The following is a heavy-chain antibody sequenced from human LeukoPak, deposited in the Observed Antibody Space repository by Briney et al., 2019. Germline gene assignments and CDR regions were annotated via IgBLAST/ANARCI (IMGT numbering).Heavy chain of an antibody. D-gene: IGHD1-26*01. V-gene: IGHV1-69*13. CDR3: ARGRSGSYLFDY. CDR1: GGTFSSYA. J-gene: IGHJ4*01. CDR2: IIPIFGTA. Sequence: SVKVSCKASGGTFSSYAISWVRQAPGQGLEWMGGIIPIFGTANYAQKFQGRVTITADESTSTAYMELSSLRSEDTAVYYCARGRSGSYLFDYWGQEPWSPSPQ.